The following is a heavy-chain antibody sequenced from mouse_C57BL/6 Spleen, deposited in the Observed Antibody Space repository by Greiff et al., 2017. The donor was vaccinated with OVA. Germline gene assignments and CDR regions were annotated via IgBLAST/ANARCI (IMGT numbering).Heavy chain of an antibody. V-gene: IGHV2-9-1*01. J-gene: IGHJ3*01. CDR1: GFSLTSYA. D-gene: IGHD3-1*01. CDR3: AVGEFAGFAY. CDR2: IWTGGGT. Sequence: QVQLQQSGPGLVAPSQSLSITCTVSGFSLTSYAISWVRQPPGKGLEWLGVIWTGGGTNYNSAIKTRMSISKENSKSQVFLQMNSLHTDDTARYYCAVGEFAGFAYWGQGTLVTVSA.